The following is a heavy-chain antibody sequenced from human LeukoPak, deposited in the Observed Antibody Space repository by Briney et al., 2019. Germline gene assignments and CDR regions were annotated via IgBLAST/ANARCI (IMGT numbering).Heavy chain of an antibody. D-gene: IGHD1-20*01. CDR3: LRDLNWSLDQ. Sequence: GGSLRLSCAASGFTFNSYAMIWVRQAPGKGLVWVSRIKSDGITITYADSVKGRFTISRDNAKNTLYLQMNSLRAEDTAVYYCLRDLNWSLDQWGQGTLDTVSS. CDR1: GFTFNSYA. CDR2: IKSDGITI. J-gene: IGHJ4*02. V-gene: IGHV3-74*01.